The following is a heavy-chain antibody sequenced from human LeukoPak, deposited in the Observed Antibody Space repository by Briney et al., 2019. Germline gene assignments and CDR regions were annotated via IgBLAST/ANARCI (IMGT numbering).Heavy chain of an antibody. CDR1: GGSISSYY. Sequence: SETLSLTCTVSGGSISSYYWNWIRQPPGKGLEWIGYVYYSGSTNYNPSLKSRVTISVDTSKNQFSLKLSSVTAADTAVYYCARGGRPYDILTGYCPDYWGQGTLVTVSS. V-gene: IGHV4-59*08. D-gene: IGHD3-9*01. J-gene: IGHJ4*02. CDR3: ARGGRPYDILTGYCPDY. CDR2: VYYSGST.